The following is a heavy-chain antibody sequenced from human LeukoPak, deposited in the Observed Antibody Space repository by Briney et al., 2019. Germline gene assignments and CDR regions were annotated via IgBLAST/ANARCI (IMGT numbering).Heavy chain of an antibody. CDR1: GFTFSDYY. V-gene: IGHV3-11*05. CDR2: ISSSSSYT. D-gene: IGHD3-22*01. CDR3: ARAEYYYDSSGYSPGYYGMDV. J-gene: IGHJ6*02. Sequence: GGSLRLSCAASGFTFSDYYMSWIRQAAGKGLEWVSYISSSSSYTNYADSVKGRFTISRDNAKNSLYLQMNSLRAEDTAVYYCARAEYYYDSSGYSPGYYGMDVWGQGTTVTVSS.